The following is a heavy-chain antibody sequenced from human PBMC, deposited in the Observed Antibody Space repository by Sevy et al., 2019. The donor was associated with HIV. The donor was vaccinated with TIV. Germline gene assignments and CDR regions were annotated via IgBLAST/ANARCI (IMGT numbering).Heavy chain of an antibody. CDR2: IYTSGST. Sequence: SETLSLTCTVSGGSISSYYWSWIRQPAGKGLEWIGRIYTSGSTNYNPSLKSRVTMSVDMSKNQFSLKLSSVTAADTAVYYCARGAWGIAAVGFYYYGMDVWGQRTTVTVSS. CDR3: ARGAWGIAAVGFYYYGMDV. CDR1: GGSISSYY. D-gene: IGHD6-13*01. V-gene: IGHV4-4*07. J-gene: IGHJ6*02.